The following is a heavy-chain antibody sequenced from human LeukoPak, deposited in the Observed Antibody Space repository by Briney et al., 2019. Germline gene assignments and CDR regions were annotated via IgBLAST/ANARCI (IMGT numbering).Heavy chain of an antibody. D-gene: IGHD1-1*01. CDR1: GGSVSSGSYY. CDR3: ARGGNWNTPHDY. CDR2: IYYSGST. J-gene: IGHJ4*02. V-gene: IGHV4-61*01. Sequence: SETLSLTCTVSGGSVSSGSYYWSWIRQPPGKGLEWIGYIYYSGSTNYNPSLKSRVTISVDTSKNQFSLKLSSVTAADTAVYYRARGGNWNTPHDYWGQGTLVIVSS.